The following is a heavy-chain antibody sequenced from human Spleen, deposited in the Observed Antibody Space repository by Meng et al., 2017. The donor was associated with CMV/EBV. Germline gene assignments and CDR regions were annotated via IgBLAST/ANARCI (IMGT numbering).Heavy chain of an antibody. D-gene: IGHD2-15*01. J-gene: IGHJ5*02. CDR3: ARAGCSGGTCYRWFAP. CDR1: GGTFSSYG. Sequence: SGGTFSSYGISWVRQAPGQGLEWMGWINIDNGNTHYAQNLQGRVTMTTDTSTSTAYMELRSLRSDDTAVYYCARAGCSGGTCYRWFAPWGQGTLVTVSS. V-gene: IGHV1-18*01. CDR2: INIDNGNT.